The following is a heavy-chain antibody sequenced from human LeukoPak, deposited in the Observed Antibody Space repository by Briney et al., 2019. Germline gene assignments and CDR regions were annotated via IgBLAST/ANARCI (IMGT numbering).Heavy chain of an antibody. CDR1: GFTFSGSA. D-gene: IGHD3-10*01. CDR3: TRGTYTPYYYGMDV. CDR2: IRSKANSYAT. Sequence: GGSLRLSCAASGFTFSGSAMPWVRQASGKGLEWVGRIRSKANSYATAYAASVKGRFTISRDDSKNTAYLQMNSLKTEDTAVYYCTRGTYTPYYYGMDVWGQGTTVTVSS. V-gene: IGHV3-73*01. J-gene: IGHJ6*02.